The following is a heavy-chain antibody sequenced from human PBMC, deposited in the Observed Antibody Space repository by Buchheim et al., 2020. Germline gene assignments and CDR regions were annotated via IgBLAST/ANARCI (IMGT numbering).Heavy chain of an antibody. CDR2: IKQDGSEK. Sequence: EVQLVESGGGLVQPGGSLRLSCAASGFTFSSYWMSWVRQAPGKGLEWVANIKQDGSEKYYVDSVKGRFPISRDNAKNSLYLQMNSLRAEDTAVYYCARVLRTYYDFWSGYLYGMDVWGQGTT. CDR1: GFTFSSYW. V-gene: IGHV3-7*01. J-gene: IGHJ6*02. D-gene: IGHD3-3*01. CDR3: ARVLRTYYDFWSGYLYGMDV.